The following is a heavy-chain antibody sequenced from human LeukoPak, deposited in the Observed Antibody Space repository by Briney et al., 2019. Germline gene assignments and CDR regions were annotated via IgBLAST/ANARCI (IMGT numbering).Heavy chain of an antibody. V-gene: IGHV3-48*03. Sequence: GGSLSLSCAASGFIFSIYEMNWVRHAPGGGMEWVSYISSSGSTIYYADSVKGRFTISRDNAKNSLYLQMNSLRGDDRAVYYCTELGITMIGGVWGKGTTVTISS. CDR2: ISSSGSTI. J-gene: IGHJ6*04. CDR1: GFIFSIYE. CDR3: TELGITMIGGV. D-gene: IGHD3-10*02.